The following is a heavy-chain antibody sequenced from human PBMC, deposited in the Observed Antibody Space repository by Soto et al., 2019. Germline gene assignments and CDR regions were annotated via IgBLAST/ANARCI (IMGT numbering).Heavy chain of an antibody. V-gene: IGHV3-23*01. CDR2: ISGSGGST. D-gene: IGHD4-17*01. Sequence: EVQLLESGGGLVQPGGSLRLSCAASGFTFSSYAMNWVRQAPGKGLEWVSVISGSGGSTYYADAVKGRFTISRDNSKNTRYLQMNSLRAEDTAVYDCAKRTVGWYFDLWGRGTLVTVSS. CDR3: AKRTVGWYFDL. J-gene: IGHJ2*01. CDR1: GFTFSSYA.